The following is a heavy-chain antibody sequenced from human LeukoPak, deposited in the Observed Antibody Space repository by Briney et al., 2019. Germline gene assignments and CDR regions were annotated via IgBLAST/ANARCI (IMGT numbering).Heavy chain of an antibody. CDR3: ARALVYLSAWFDP. CDR2: IIPIFGTA. Sequence: ASVTVSCKASGGTFSSYAISWVRQAPGQGLEWMGGIIPIFGTANYAQKFQGRVTITTDESTSTAYMELSSLRSEDTAVYYCARALVYLSAWFDPWGQGTLVTVSS. J-gene: IGHJ5*02. V-gene: IGHV1-69*05. D-gene: IGHD2/OR15-2a*01. CDR1: GGTFSSYA.